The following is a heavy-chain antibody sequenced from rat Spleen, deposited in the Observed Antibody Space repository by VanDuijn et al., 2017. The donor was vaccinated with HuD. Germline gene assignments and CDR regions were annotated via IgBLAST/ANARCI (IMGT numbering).Heavy chain of an antibody. Sequence: EVQLVETGGGLVQPGRSLKLSCVASGFTFSSYWMYWIRQAPGKGLEWVSSINTDGGSTYYPDSVKGRFTISRDNAESTLYLQIDSLRSEDTATYYCTRRSSMGIHFFDYWGQGVMVTVSS. J-gene: IGHJ2*01. V-gene: IGHV5-58*01. CDR2: INTDGGST. CDR3: TRRSSMGIHFFDY. CDR1: GFTFSSYW. D-gene: IGHD1-9*01.